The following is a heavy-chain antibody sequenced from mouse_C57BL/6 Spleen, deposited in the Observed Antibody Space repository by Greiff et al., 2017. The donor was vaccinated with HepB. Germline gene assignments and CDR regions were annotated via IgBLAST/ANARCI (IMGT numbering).Heavy chain of an antibody. D-gene: IGHD1-1*01. CDR1: GYAFSSYW. Sequence: QVQLQQSGAELVKPGASVKISCKASGYAFSSYWMNWVKQRPGKGLEWIGQIYPGDGDTNYNGKFKGQATLTADKSSITAYMQLSSLTSEDSAVYFCARWGTTVVATDYWGQGTTLTVSS. V-gene: IGHV1-80*01. J-gene: IGHJ2*01. CDR3: ARWGTTVVATDY. CDR2: IYPGDGDT.